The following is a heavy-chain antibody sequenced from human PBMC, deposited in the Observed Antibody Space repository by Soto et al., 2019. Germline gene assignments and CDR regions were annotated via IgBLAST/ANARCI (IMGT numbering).Heavy chain of an antibody. V-gene: IGHV1-69*02. CDR3: AGVGFGELAPESYYFDY. Sequence: QVQLVQSGAEVKKPGSSVKVSCKASGGTFSSYTISWVRQAPGQGLEWMGRIIPILGIANYAQKFQGRVTITADKSTSTAYMGLSSLRSEDTAVYYCAGVGFGELAPESYYFDYWGQGTLVTVSS. CDR2: IIPILGIA. CDR1: GGTFSSYT. J-gene: IGHJ4*02. D-gene: IGHD3-10*01.